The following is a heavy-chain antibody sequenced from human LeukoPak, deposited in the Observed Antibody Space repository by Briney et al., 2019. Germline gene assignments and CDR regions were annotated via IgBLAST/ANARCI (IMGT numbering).Heavy chain of an antibody. CDR2: ISGGGGST. D-gene: IGHD3-22*01. V-gene: IGHV3-23*01. J-gene: IGHJ2*01. CDR3: AKVKRRITMIVVVIPRYFDL. CDR1: GFTFSSYA. Sequence: TGGSLRLSCAASGFTFSSYAMSWVRQAPGKGLEWVSAISGGGGSTYYADSVKGRFTISRDNSKNTLYLQMNSLRAEDTAVYYCAKVKRRITMIVVVIPRYFDLWGRGTLVTVSS.